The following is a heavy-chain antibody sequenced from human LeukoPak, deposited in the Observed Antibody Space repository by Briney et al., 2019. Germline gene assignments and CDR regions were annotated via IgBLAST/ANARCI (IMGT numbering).Heavy chain of an antibody. CDR3: ARHSGGNWVDY. CDR2: INYSGST. V-gene: IGHV4-59*08. Sequence: SETLFLTCTVSGGSISSYYWSWIRQPPGKGLEWIGYINYSGSTNYNPSLKSRVTISVDTSKNQFSLKLSSVTAADTAVYYCARHSGGNWVDYWGQGTLVTVSS. D-gene: IGHD4-23*01. J-gene: IGHJ4*02. CDR1: GGSISSYY.